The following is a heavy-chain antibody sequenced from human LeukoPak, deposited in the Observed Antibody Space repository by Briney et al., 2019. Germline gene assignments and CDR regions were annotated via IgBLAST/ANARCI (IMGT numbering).Heavy chain of an antibody. CDR3: ARSGYSGYDPYDY. V-gene: IGHV4-59*01. J-gene: IGHJ4*02. Sequence: SETLSLTCTVSGGSISSYYWSWIRQPPGRGLEWIGYIYYSGSTNYNPSLKSRVTISVDTSKNQFSLKLSSVTAADTAVYYCARSGYSGYDPYDYWAQGTLVTVSS. CDR1: GGSISSYY. CDR2: IYYSGST. D-gene: IGHD5-12*01.